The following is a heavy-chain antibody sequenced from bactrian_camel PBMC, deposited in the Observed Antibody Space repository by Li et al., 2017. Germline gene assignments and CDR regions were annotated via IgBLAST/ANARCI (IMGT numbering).Heavy chain of an antibody. J-gene: IGHJ4*01. CDR3: AADRLRRHRFFDHEADY. V-gene: IGHV3S57*01. Sequence: VQLVESGGGSVQAGGSLRLSCTASGYEFGRLCMAWFREVPGKEREGIATIDREGYTMYKDSVKGRFTIARANARKILYLEMSSLQPEDTAVYYCAADRLRRHRFFDHEADYWGQGTQVTVS. CDR2: IDREGYT. D-gene: IGHD4*01. CDR1: GYEFGRLC.